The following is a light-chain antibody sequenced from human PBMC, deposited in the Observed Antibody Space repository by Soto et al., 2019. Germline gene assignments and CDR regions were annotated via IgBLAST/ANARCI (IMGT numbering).Light chain of an antibody. CDR1: RRFTRN. J-gene: IGKJ1*01. Sequence: EIVMTQSPATLSLSPGERAPLPGGASRRFTRNLAWSQQKPGKAPRLFIYVASTRATGIPARFSGSGSGTEFTLSISSLQSEDFAIYYCQQYNQWPPRTFGQGTKVEVK. CDR2: VAS. V-gene: IGKV3-15*01. CDR3: QQYNQWPPRT.